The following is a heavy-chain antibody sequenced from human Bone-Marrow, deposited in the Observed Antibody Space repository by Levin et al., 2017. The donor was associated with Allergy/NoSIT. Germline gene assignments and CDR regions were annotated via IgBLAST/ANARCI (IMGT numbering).Heavy chain of an antibody. CDR2: ISSSGSTI. J-gene: IGHJ4*02. V-gene: IGHV3-48*03. CDR1: GFTFSSYE. CDR3: GRDPEDKAYEYLDY. D-gene: IGHD5-12*01. Sequence: GGSLRLSCAASGFTFSSYEMNWVRQAPGKGLEWVSYISSSGSTIYYADSVKGRFTISRDNAKNSLYLQMNSLRAEDTAVYYCGRDPEDKAYEYLDYWGQGTLVTVSS.